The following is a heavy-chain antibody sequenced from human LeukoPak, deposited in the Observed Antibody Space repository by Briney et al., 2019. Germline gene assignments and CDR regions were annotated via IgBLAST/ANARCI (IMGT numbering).Heavy chain of an antibody. CDR2: LIGSGLTT. CDR3: AKDLGPGPD. CDR1: GFTFSSYA. J-gene: IGHJ4*02. V-gene: IGHV3-23*01. Sequence: GRSLRLSCAASGFTFSSYAMSWVRQAPGKGLEWVSALIGSGLTTYYADSVKGRFTISRDNSKNTLYLQMNSLRAEDTAVYYCAKDLGPGPDWGQGTLVTVSS.